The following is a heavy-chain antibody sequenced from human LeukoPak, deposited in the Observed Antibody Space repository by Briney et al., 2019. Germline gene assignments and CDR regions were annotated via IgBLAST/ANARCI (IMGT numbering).Heavy chain of an antibody. Sequence: GGSLRLSCAASGFTFDDYAMHWVRQAPGKGLEWVSSISSSSSYIYYADSVKGRFTISRDNAKNSLYLQMNSLRAEDTAVYYCARDRGYCSSTSCPKSDYWGQGTLVTVSS. V-gene: IGHV3-21*01. D-gene: IGHD2-2*01. CDR1: GFTFDDYA. CDR2: ISSSSSYI. CDR3: ARDRGYCSSTSCPKSDY. J-gene: IGHJ4*02.